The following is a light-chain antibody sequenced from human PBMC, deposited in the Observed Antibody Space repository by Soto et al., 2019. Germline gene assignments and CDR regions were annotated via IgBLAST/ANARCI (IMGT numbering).Light chain of an antibody. CDR2: AAS. CDR3: LQHYNFPYT. CDR1: QGIAND. Sequence: AIQMTQSPSSLSASVGDRVTITCRASQGIANDLAWYQQRPGKAPKLLVYAASSLQSGVPSRFSGSGSGTDFTLTISSLQPEDFASYYCLQHYNFPYTFGQGTKLEIK. V-gene: IGKV1-6*01. J-gene: IGKJ2*01.